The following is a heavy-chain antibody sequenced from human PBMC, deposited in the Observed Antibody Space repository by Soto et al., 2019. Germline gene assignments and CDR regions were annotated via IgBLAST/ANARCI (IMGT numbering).Heavy chain of an antibody. CDR2: INPNSGAT. CDR1: GYTFTGYF. V-gene: IGHV1-2*02. CDR3: ARGGGTILAPLP. Sequence: QVQLVRSGAEVKKPGASVKVSCKASGYTFTGYFMHWVRQAPGQGLEWMGWINPNSGATKYAQKFQGRVTLSRDTSIRTAYMELTGLRSDDTAVYYCARGGGTILAPLPWGQGTQVTVSS. J-gene: IGHJ5*02. D-gene: IGHD3-3*01.